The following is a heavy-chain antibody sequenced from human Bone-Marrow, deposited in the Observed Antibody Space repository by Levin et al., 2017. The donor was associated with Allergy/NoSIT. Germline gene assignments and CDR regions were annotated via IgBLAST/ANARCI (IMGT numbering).Heavy chain of an antibody. CDR2: IIPIFGTA. J-gene: IGHJ3*02. D-gene: IGHD6-19*01. CDR1: GGTFSSYA. V-gene: IGHV1-69*01. CDR3: ARDGYSGWYLYAFDS. Sequence: KISCKASGGTFSSYAISWVRQAPGQGLEWMGGIIPIFGTANYAQKFQGRVTITADESTSTAYMELSSLRSEDTAVYYCARDGYSGWYLYAFDSWGQGTMVTVSS.